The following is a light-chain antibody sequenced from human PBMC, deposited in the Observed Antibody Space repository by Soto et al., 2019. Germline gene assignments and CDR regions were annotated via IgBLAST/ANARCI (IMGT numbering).Light chain of an antibody. CDR2: DAS. V-gene: IGKV3-15*01. J-gene: IGKJ1*01. CDR3: QQYNNWPET. Sequence: EIVMTQSPATLSVSPGERATLSCRASQSVNNNLAWYQQKPGQAPGLLIYDASTRATGIPATFSGSGSGTDFTLTISGLQSEDFAVYYCQQYNNWPETFGQGTKVEIK. CDR1: QSVNNN.